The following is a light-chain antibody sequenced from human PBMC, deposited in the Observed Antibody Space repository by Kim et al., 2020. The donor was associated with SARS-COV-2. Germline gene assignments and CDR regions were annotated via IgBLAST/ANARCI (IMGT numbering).Light chain of an antibody. CDR2: AAS. V-gene: IGKV1-12*01. CDR3: HQVDSFPPT. CDR1: QGVGYW. J-gene: IGKJ3*01. Sequence: DIQMTQSPSFVSASVGDRVTITCRASQGVGYWLAWYQQKAGEAPKFLIYAASILHGGVASRFSGSGSGTDFTLTITSLQPEDVATYYCHQVDSFPPTFGPGTKVDIK.